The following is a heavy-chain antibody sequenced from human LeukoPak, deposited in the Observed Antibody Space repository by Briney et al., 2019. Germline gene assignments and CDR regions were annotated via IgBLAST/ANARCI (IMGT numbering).Heavy chain of an antibody. CDR1: GGSFSGYY. D-gene: IGHD3-3*01. Sequence: SETLSLTCAVYGGSFSGYYWSWIRQPPGKGLEWIGEINHSGSTNYNPSLKCRVTISVDTSKNQFSLKLSSVTAADTAVYYCARGPGLRFLEWSQPARYYYMDVWGKGTTVTVSS. J-gene: IGHJ6*03. V-gene: IGHV4-34*01. CDR2: INHSGST. CDR3: ARGPGLRFLEWSQPARYYYMDV.